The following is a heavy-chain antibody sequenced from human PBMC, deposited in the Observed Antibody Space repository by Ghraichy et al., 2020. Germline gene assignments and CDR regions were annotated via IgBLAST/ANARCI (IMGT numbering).Heavy chain of an antibody. CDR3: ARGYDYPPFDELGYFDY. D-gene: IGHD3-16*01. Sequence: SETLSLTCTVSGGSISSGGYYWSWIRQHPGKGLEWIAYIYYSGYTYYNPSLKSRVTMSVDTSKNQFSLKLSSVTAADTAVYYCARGYDYPPFDELGYFDYWGQGTLVTVSS. V-gene: IGHV4-31*03. CDR2: IYYSGYT. J-gene: IGHJ4*02. CDR1: GGSISSGGYY.